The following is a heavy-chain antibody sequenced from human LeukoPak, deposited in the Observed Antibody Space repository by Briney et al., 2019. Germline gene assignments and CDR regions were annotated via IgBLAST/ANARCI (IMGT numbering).Heavy chain of an antibody. D-gene: IGHD3-3*01. Sequence: ASVKVSCKASGYTFTGYYMHWVRQAPGQGLEWMGWINPNSGGTNYAQKFQGRVTMTRDTSISTAYMELSRLRSDDTAVYYCARDHRYDFWSGYVYYFDYWGQGTLVTVSS. CDR3: ARDHRYDFWSGYVYYFDY. CDR1: GYTFTGYY. V-gene: IGHV1-2*02. J-gene: IGHJ4*02. CDR2: INPNSGGT.